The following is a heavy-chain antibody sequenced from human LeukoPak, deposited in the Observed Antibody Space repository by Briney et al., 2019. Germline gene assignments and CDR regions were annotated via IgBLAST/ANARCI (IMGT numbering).Heavy chain of an antibody. CDR1: GFTFSSYW. Sequence: PGRSLRLSCAASGFTFSSYWMSWVRQAPGKGLEWVANIKEDGSRNHYVDSVKGRFTISRDNAKSSLYLQMNSLRAEDTAVYYCARQLSGWYDADPYWGQGTLVTVSS. CDR2: IKEDGSRN. D-gene: IGHD6-19*01. CDR3: ARQLSGWYDADPY. V-gene: IGHV3-7*05. J-gene: IGHJ4*02.